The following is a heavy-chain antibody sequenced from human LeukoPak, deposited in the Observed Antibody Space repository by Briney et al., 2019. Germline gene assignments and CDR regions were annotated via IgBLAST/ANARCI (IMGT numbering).Heavy chain of an antibody. CDR1: GFTFSNYG. CDR2: ISSSSSYI. J-gene: IGHJ6*03. D-gene: IGHD6-13*01. V-gene: IGHV3-21*01. CDR3: ARGSSSWSGMDV. Sequence: GGSLRLSCAASGFTFSNYGMHWVRQAPGKGLEWVSSISSSSSYIYYADSVKGRFTISRDNAKNSLYLQMNSLRAEDTAVYYCARGSSSWSGMDVWGKGTTVTVSS.